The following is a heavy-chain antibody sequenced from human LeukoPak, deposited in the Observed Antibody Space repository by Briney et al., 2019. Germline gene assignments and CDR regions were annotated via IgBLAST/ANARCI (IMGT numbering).Heavy chain of an antibody. D-gene: IGHD3-22*01. J-gene: IGHJ4*02. CDR3: AKETYSDSSAYLDY. CDR1: GYTFTGYY. Sequence: GASVKVSCKASGYTFTGYYMHWVRQAPGKGLEWVAVISYDGSNKYYADSVKGRFTISRDNSKNTLYLLLSSLRAEDTAVYYCAKETYSDSSAYLDYWGQGTLVTVSS. V-gene: IGHV3-30*18. CDR2: ISYDGSNK.